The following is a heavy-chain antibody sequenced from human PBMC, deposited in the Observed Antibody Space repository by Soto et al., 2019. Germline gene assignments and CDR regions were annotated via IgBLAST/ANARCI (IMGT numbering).Heavy chain of an antibody. CDR3: ARDSYYYDSSGYSLTYGMDV. V-gene: IGHV3-48*03. CDR2: ISSSGSTI. D-gene: IGHD3-22*01. J-gene: IGHJ6*02. Sequence: PGGSLRLSCAASGFTFSSYEMNWVRQAPGKGLEWVSYISSSGSTIYYADSVKGRFTISRDNAKNSLYLQMNSLRAEDTAVYYCARDSYYYDSSGYSLTYGMDVWAKGPRSPSP. CDR1: GFTFSSYE.